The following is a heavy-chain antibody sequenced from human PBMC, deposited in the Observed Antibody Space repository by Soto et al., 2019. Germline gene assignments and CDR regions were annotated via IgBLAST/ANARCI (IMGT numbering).Heavy chain of an antibody. CDR1: GFSFGSYA. J-gene: IGHJ4*02. CDR3: VKTPSGRAPN. Sequence: GGSLRLSCAASGFSFGSYAMSWVRQAPGKGLEGVSFISGSGTSTYHADSVKGRFSISRDNSKNALYLQMNSLRAEDTAVYYCVKTPSGRAPNWGQGTLVTVSS. V-gene: IGHV3-23*01. CDR2: ISGSGTST. D-gene: IGHD3-10*01.